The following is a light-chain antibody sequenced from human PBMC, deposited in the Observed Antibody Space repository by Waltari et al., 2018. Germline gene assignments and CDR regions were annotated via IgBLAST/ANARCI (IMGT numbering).Light chain of an antibody. Sequence: QSVPRQPPSSSATPGQRVTISRSGTVSNLGPNSFFCYQHVPGQAPRLLIYRTDQRPSGIPDRFSGSKSGTSASLAITGLRSEDEADYYCAAWNSGLSVSYVFGSGTKVTV. J-gene: IGLJ1*01. CDR3: AAWNSGLSVSYV. V-gene: IGLV1-47*01. CDR2: RTD. CDR1: VSNLGPNS.